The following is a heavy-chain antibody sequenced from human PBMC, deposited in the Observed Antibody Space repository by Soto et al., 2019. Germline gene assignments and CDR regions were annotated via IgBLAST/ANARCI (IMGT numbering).Heavy chain of an antibody. CDR3: ACLRGKRGSPIDY. V-gene: IGHV4-59*07. Sequence: SDTLSLTCIVSGDSTSDYYWSWIRQSPGKGLEGIGYISYSGSTNYNPSLKSRVTISVDTSKDQLSLKVTSVTAADTAMYYCACLRGKRGSPIDYWGQGTQVTVSS. D-gene: IGHD2-15*01. CDR2: ISYSGST. J-gene: IGHJ4*02. CDR1: GDSTSDYY.